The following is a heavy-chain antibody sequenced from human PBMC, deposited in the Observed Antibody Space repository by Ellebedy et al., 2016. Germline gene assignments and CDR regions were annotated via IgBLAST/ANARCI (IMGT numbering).Heavy chain of an antibody. V-gene: IGHV1-2*04. J-gene: IGHJ3*02. CDR2: INPNSGGT. CDR1: GYTFTGYY. Sequence: ASVKVSCKASGYTFTGYYMHWVRQAPGQGLEWMGWINPNSGGTNYAQKFQGWVTMTRDTSISTAYMELSRLRSDDTAVYYCARGVLLWLGELSGAFDIWGQGTMVTVSS. D-gene: IGHD3-10*01. CDR3: ARGVLLWLGELSGAFDI.